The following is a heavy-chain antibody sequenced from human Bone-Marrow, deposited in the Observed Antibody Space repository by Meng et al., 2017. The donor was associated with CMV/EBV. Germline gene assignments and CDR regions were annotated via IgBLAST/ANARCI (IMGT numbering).Heavy chain of an antibody. V-gene: IGHV5-51*01. CDR2: IYPGDSDT. CDR1: GYSFTSYW. Sequence: GESLKISCKGSGYSFTSYWIGWVRQMPGKGLEWMGIIYPGDSDTRYSPSFQGQVTISADKSISTAYLQWSSLKASDTAMYYCARRRRFLEWLLRPTDNWFDPWGQGTLVTVSS. J-gene: IGHJ5*02. CDR3: ARRRRFLEWLLRPTDNWFDP. D-gene: IGHD3-3*01.